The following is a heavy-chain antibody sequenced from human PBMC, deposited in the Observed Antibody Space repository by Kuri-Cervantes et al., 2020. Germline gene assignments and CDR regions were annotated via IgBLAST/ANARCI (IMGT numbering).Heavy chain of an antibody. CDR1: GGSISDYY. V-gene: IGHV4-59*12. Sequence: ESLKISCTVSGGSISDYYWNWIRQPPGEGLEYIGYIYYTGSTNYNPSLKSRVTISVDTSKNQFSLKLSSVTAADTAVYYCARANYDIWSGYSDGFDYWGQGTLVTVSS. CDR3: ARANYDIWSGYSDGFDY. D-gene: IGHD3-3*01. CDR2: IYYTGST. J-gene: IGHJ4*02.